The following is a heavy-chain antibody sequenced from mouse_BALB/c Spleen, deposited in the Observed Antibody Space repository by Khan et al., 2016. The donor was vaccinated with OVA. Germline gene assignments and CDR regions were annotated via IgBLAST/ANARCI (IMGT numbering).Heavy chain of an antibody. Sequence: QVQLQQSGPGLVAPSQSLSITCTVSGFSLTSYGVHWVRQPPGKGLEWLGVIWAGGSTNYNSALRSRLSINKDNSKSQVFLKMNNLQTDDTAIYCCARDLGSSHWYFDVWGAGTTVTVSS. CDR2: IWAGGST. CDR1: GFSLTSYG. D-gene: IGHD1-1*01. J-gene: IGHJ1*01. V-gene: IGHV2-9*02. CDR3: ARDLGSSHWYFDV.